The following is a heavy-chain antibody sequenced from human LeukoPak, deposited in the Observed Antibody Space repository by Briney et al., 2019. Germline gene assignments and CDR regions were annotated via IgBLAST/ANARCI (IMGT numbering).Heavy chain of an antibody. J-gene: IGHJ4*02. Sequence: GGSLRLSCAASGFTFSSYSTNWVRQAPGKGLEWVSSISSSSSYIYYPDSVKGRFTISRDNFKNSLYLQMNSLRAEDTAVYYCARASSGWAVDLYYFDYWGQGTLVTVSS. CDR3: ARASSGWAVDLYYFDY. CDR1: GFTFSSYS. CDR2: ISSSSSYI. V-gene: IGHV3-21*01. D-gene: IGHD6-19*01.